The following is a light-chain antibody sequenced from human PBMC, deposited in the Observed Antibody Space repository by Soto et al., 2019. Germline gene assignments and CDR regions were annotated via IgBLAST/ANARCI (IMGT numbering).Light chain of an antibody. Sequence: DIQMTQSPSSLSASVGDRVTITCRASQSISRYLNWYLQKPGKAPKLLIYAASSLQSGVPSRFSGSGSGTDFTLTISSLQPEDFATYYCQQSLSTVTFAGGTRVELK. CDR2: AAS. J-gene: IGKJ4*01. V-gene: IGKV1-39*01. CDR3: QQSLSTVT. CDR1: QSISRY.